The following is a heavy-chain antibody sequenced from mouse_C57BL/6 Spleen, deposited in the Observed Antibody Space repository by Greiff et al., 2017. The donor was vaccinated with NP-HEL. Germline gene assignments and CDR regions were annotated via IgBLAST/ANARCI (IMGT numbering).Heavy chain of an antibody. D-gene: IGHD1-1*01. Sequence: VQLQQSGPGLVKPSQSLSLTCSVTGYSITSGYYWNWIRQFPGNKLEWMGYISYDGSNNYNPSLKNRISITRDTSKNQFFLKLNSVTTEDTATYYCARNYGSSYVGYFDVWGTGTTVTVSS. V-gene: IGHV3-6*01. CDR3: ARNYGSSYVGYFDV. CDR1: GYSITSGYY. J-gene: IGHJ1*03. CDR2: ISYDGSN.